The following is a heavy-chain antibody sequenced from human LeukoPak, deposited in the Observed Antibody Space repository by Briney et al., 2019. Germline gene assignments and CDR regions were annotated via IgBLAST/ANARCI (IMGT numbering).Heavy chain of an antibody. J-gene: IGHJ3*02. CDR3: AKDHITSNGVWDAFDI. V-gene: IGHV3-23*01. CDR2: IHRSGGSS. D-gene: IGHD2-8*01. Sequence: PGGSLRLSCTGSGFTFSSYAMSWVRQAPGKGLEWVSSIHRSGGSSYYADSVKGRFTISRDNPMSMLYLHMSSLRAEDTAMYFCAKDHITSNGVWDAFDIWGQGTVVTVTA. CDR1: GFTFSSYA.